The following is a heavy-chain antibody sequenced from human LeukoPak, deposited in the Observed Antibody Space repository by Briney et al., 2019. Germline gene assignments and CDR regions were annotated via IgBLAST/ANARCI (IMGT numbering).Heavy chain of an antibody. V-gene: IGHV1-2*02. J-gene: IGHJ4*02. CDR2: INPNSGGT. CDR3: ARDRFRVVPAAIPDY. CDR1: GYTFTGYY. Sequence: ASMKVSCKASGYTFTGYYMHWVRQAPGQGLEWMGWINPNSGGTNYAQKFQGRVTMTRDTSISTAYMELGRLRSDDTAVYYCARDRFRVVPAAIPDYWGQGTLVTVSS. D-gene: IGHD2-2*02.